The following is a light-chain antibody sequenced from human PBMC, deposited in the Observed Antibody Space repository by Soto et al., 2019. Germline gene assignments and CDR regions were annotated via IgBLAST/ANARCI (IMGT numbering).Light chain of an antibody. V-gene: IGKV3-15*01. CDR1: QSVSSN. CDR3: QLYDYLPSIT. CDR2: GAS. J-gene: IGKJ5*01. Sequence: EIVMTQSPATLSVSPGERATLSCRASQSVSSNLAWYQQKPGQAPRLLIYGASTRATGIPARFSGSGSGTEFTLTISSLQSEDFATYYCQLYDYLPSITFGQGTRLEIK.